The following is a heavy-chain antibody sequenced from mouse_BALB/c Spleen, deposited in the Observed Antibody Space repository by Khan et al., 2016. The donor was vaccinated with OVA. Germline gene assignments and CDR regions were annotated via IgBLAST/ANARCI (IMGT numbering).Heavy chain of an antibody. CDR2: INPSNGYT. CDR1: GYTFTSYT. V-gene: IGHV1-4*01. Sequence: QMQLQQSGAELARPGASVKMSCKASGYTFTSYTIHWIKKRPGQGLEWIGYINPSNGYTNYNQKFKDKATLTTDKSSTTAYLQLRSLTSDDTAVKMCVRDGAYQWSDGWFAYWGQGTLVTVSA. J-gene: IGHJ3*01. CDR3: VRDGAYQWSDGWFAY. D-gene: IGHD1-3*01.